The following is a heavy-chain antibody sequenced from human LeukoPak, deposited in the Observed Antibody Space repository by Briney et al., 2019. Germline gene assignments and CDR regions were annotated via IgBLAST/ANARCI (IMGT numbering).Heavy chain of an antibody. V-gene: IGHV4-31*03. J-gene: IGHJ5*02. D-gene: IGHD5-18*01. Sequence: PSQTLSLTCTVSGGSISSGAYYWSWIRQHPGKGLEWIGYIHYSGSTYYNPSLKSRVTISVDTSKKQFYLKVNSVTATDTAVYYCASSETAMRTWGQGTLVTVSS. CDR1: GGSISSGAYY. CDR3: ASSETAMRT. CDR2: IHYSGST.